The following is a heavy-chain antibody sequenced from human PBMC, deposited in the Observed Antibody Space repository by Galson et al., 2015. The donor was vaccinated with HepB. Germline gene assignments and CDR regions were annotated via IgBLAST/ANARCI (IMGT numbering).Heavy chain of an antibody. J-gene: IGHJ4*02. CDR1: GYMFTSYW. CDR2: IYTADSDT. D-gene: IGHD4-17*01. V-gene: IGHV5-51*01. Sequence: QSGAEVKEPGESLEISCKGSGYMFTSYWIAWVRQKPDKGLEWMGLIYTADSDTRYNPSFQGQVSISVDRSVNTAYLQWISLKASDTAMYYCARQGDYGDYRIPDYWGQGTLVTVSS. CDR3: ARQGDYGDYRIPDY.